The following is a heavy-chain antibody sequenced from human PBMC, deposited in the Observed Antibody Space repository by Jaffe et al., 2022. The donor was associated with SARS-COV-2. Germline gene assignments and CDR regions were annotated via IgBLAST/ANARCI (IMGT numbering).Heavy chain of an antibody. V-gene: IGHV3-7*01. D-gene: IGHD4-17*01. CDR2: IKQDGTEI. J-gene: IGHJ4*02. CDR3: ARGPHYGDYSDFFDF. Sequence: EVQLVESGGGLVQPGGSLRLSCAASGFTFSRNWMSWVRQAPGKGLEWVANIKQDGTEIYNVESVKGRFTVSRDNAKNSLYLQMNSLGAGDTAVYYCARGPHYGDYSDFFDFWGQGTLVTVSS. CDR1: GFTFSRNW.